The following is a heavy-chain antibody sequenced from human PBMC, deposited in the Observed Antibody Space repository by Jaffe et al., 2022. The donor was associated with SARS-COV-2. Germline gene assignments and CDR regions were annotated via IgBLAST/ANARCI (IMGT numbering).Heavy chain of an antibody. J-gene: IGHJ4*02. V-gene: IGHV4-39*01. CDR1: GGSISSSSYY. CDR2: IYYSGST. CDR3: ARVLLRDYYFDY. Sequence: QLQLQESGPGLVKPSETLSLTCTVSGGSISSSSYYWGWIRQPPGKGLEWIGSIYYSGSTYYNPSLKSRVTISVDTSKNQFSLKLSSVTAADTAVYYCARVLLRDYYFDYWGQGTLVTVSS.